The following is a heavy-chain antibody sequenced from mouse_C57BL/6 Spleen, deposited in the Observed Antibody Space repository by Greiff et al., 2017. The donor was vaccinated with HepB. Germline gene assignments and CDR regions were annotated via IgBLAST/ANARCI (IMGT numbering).Heavy chain of an antibody. V-gene: IGHV14-4*01. CDR2: IDPENGDT. D-gene: IGHD2-12*01. Sequence: VQLQQSGAELVRPGASVKLSCTASGFNIKDDYMHWVKQRPEQGLEWIGWIDPENGDTEYASKFQGKATITADTSSNTAYLQLSSLTSEDTAVYYCTIRFGDYAMDYWGQGTSVTVSS. CDR1: GFNIKDDY. J-gene: IGHJ4*01. CDR3: TIRFGDYAMDY.